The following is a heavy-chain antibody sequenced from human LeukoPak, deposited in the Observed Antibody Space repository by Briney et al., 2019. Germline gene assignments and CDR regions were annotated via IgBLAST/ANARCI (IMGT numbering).Heavy chain of an antibody. Sequence: GGSLRLSCAASGFTFSSYSMNWVRQAPGKGLEWVSSISSSSSYIYYADSVKGRFPISRDNAKNSLYLQMNSLRAEDTAVYYCARVGYYYDSSGYPDYWGQGTLVTVSS. D-gene: IGHD3-22*01. V-gene: IGHV3-21*01. J-gene: IGHJ4*02. CDR3: ARVGYYYDSSGYPDY. CDR2: ISSSSSYI. CDR1: GFTFSSYS.